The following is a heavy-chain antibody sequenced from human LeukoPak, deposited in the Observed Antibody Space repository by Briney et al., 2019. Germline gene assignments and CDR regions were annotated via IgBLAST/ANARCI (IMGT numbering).Heavy chain of an antibody. V-gene: IGHV3-7*03. J-gene: IGHJ4*02. CDR2: LNEDGSEK. CDR3: AKGSPPRIAAALLRGYFDY. D-gene: IGHD6-13*01. CDR1: GFSFGIYW. Sequence: GGSLRLSCEGTGFSFGIYWMSWVRQAPGKGLEWVANLNEDGSEKYYVDSVKGRFTISRDNGKNALYLQMKSLRAEDTALYYCAKGSPPRIAAALLRGYFDYWGQGTLVTVSS.